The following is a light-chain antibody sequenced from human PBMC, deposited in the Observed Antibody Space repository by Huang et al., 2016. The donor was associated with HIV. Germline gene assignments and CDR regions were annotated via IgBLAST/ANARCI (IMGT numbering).Light chain of an antibody. CDR2: KVS. CDR3: MQGTHWPPGT. Sequence: DVVMTQSPLSLPVTLGQPASISCRSSQSLVHSDGNTYWNWFQQRPGQSPRRLIYKVSNRDAGVPDRVSGSGSGTDFTLKISRVEAEDVGVYYCMQGTHWPPGTFGQGTKVEIK. V-gene: IGKV2-30*02. CDR1: QSLVHSDGNTY. J-gene: IGKJ1*01.